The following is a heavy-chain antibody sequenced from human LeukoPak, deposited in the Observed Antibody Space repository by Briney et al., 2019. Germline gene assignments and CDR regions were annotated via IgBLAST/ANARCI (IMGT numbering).Heavy chain of an antibody. CDR3: ARTTVTTKIV. CDR1: GFTVSSNY. V-gene: IGHV3-66*01. Sequence: GGSLRLSCAASGFTVSSNYMSWVRQAPGKGLEWVSVIYSGGSTYYADSVKGRFTISRDNSKNTPYLQMNSLRAEDTAVYYCARTTVTTKIVWGQGTLVTVSS. D-gene: IGHD4-17*01. J-gene: IGHJ4*02. CDR2: IYSGGST.